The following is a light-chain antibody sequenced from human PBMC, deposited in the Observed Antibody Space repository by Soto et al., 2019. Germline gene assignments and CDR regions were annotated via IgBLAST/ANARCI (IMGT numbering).Light chain of an antibody. Sequence: QSVLTQPASVSGSPGQSITISCTGTSSDVGGYRYVSWFQHHPGKAPKLIIYEVSNRPSGVSNRFSGSKSGNTASLTISGLQAEDEAHYYCSSYTSSSTYVFGTGTKVTVL. CDR2: EVS. V-gene: IGLV2-14*01. CDR3: SSYTSSSTYV. J-gene: IGLJ1*01. CDR1: SSDVGGYRY.